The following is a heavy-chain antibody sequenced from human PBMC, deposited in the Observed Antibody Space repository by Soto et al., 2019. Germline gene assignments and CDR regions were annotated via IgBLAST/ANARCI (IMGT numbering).Heavy chain of an antibody. CDR1: GGSISSGDYY. J-gene: IGHJ5*02. CDR2: IYYSGST. CDR3: ARDSRDIVLVPAAREVNWFDP. V-gene: IGHV4-30-4*01. D-gene: IGHD2-2*01. Sequence: SETLSLTCTVSGGSISSGDYYWSWIRQPPGKGLEWIGYIYYSGSTYYNPSLKSRVTISVDTSKNQFSLKLSSVTAADTAVYYCARDSRDIVLVPAAREVNWFDPWGQGTLVTVSS.